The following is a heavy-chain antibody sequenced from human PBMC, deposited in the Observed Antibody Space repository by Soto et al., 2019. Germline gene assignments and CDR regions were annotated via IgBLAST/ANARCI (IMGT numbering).Heavy chain of an antibody. D-gene: IGHD6-19*01. CDR3: ARIPNRSGWEGFDY. J-gene: IGHJ4*02. Sequence: QVTLKESGPVLLKPTETLTLTCTVSGFSLSIAGMGVSWVRQPPGKALEWLAHIFSNDEKSYNTSLKSRLTSSKDSSRCQVVLTITNMDPLDTATYYCARIPNRSGWEGFDYWGQGTLVTVSS. V-gene: IGHV2-26*01. CDR2: IFSNDEK. CDR1: GFSLSIAGMG.